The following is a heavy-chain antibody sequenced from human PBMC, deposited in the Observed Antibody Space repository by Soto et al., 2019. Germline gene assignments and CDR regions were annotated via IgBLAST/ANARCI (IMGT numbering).Heavy chain of an antibody. CDR3: AGGEWLFNWFDP. J-gene: IGHJ5*02. CDR2: IYYSGST. V-gene: IGHV4-31*03. D-gene: IGHD3-3*01. CDR1: GGSISSGGYY. Sequence: QVELQESGPGLVKLSQTLSRTCTVSGGSISSGGYYWSWIRQHPGKGLEWIGYIYYSGSTYYNPSLKSRVTISVDTSNNQFSLKMSSVTAADTAVYYCAGGEWLFNWFDPWGQGTLVTVSS.